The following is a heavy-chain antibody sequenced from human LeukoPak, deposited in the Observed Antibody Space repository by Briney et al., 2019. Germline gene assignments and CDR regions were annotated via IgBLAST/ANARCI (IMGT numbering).Heavy chain of an antibody. CDR3: ARVPAAIEYYFDY. CDR1: GFTFSSYS. Sequence: GGSLRLSCAASGFTFSSYSMNWVRQAPGKGLEWVSSISSSSSYIYYADSVKGRFTISRDDAKNSLYLQMNSLRAEDTAVYYGARVPAAIEYYFDYWGQGTLVTVSS. CDR2: ISSSSSYI. V-gene: IGHV3-21*01. J-gene: IGHJ4*02. D-gene: IGHD2-2*01.